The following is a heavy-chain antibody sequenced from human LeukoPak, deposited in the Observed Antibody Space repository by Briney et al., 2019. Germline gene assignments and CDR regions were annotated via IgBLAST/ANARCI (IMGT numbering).Heavy chain of an antibody. Sequence: ASVNVSCKASGGTFSIYAISWVRQAPGQGLEWMGGIIPIFGTANYAQKFQGRATITADESTSTAYMELSSLRSEDTAVYYCARDQYGGNSGFDYWGQGTLVTVSS. CDR3: ARDQYGGNSGFDY. CDR1: GGTFSIYA. V-gene: IGHV1-69*13. CDR2: IIPIFGTA. J-gene: IGHJ4*02. D-gene: IGHD4-23*01.